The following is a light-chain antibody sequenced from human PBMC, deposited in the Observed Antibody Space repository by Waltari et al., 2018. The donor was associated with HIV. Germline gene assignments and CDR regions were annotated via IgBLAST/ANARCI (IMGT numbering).Light chain of an antibody. CDR1: SSDVGGYKY. J-gene: IGLJ1*01. V-gene: IGLV2-14*03. CDR3: GSYTSSNTYV. CDR2: DVS. Sequence: QSALTQPASVSGSPGQSITISCTGTSSDVGGYKYVSWYQRYPGKAPKLMIYDVSNRPSGVSNRFSGSKSGNTASLTISGLQAEDEADYYCGSYTSSNTYVFGTGTKLSVL.